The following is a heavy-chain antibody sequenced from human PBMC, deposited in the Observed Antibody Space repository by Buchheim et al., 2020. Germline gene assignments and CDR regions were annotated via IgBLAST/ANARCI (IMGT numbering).Heavy chain of an antibody. V-gene: IGHV3-23*01. CDR3: AKGPRGYGDYPPSYFDY. CDR1: GFTFSSYA. D-gene: IGHD4-17*01. CDR2: ISGSGGST. Sequence: EVQLLESGGGLVQPGGSLRLSCAASGFTFSSYAMSWVRQAPGKGLEWVSAISGSGGSTYYADSVKGRFTISRDNSKHTLSLQMNSLRAEDTAVYYCAKGPRGYGDYPPSYFDYWGQGTL. J-gene: IGHJ4*02.